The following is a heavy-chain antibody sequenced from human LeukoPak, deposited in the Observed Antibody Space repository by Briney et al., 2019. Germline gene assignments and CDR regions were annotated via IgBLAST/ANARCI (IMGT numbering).Heavy chain of an antibody. Sequence: PGGSLRLSCAASRFTSRFSFSDYYMSWIRQAPGKGLERLSFISNSGNTIYYADSVRGRFTISRDNAKNSLCLQMNSLRVDDTATYYCVMTAGRAAATDHWGQGALVTVSS. CDR3: VMTAGRAAATDH. CDR2: ISNSGNTI. V-gene: IGHV3-11*04. J-gene: IGHJ1*01. CDR1: RFTSRFSFSDYY.